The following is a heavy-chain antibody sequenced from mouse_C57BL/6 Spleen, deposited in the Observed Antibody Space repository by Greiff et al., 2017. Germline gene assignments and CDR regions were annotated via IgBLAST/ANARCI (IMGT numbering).Heavy chain of an antibody. CDR3: ARDTTDYFDY. V-gene: IGHV5-17*01. CDR1: GFTFSDYG. D-gene: IGHD1-1*01. Sequence: EVKLVESGGGLVKPGGSLKLSCAASGFTFSDYGMHWVRQAPEKGLEWVAYISSGSSTIYYADTVKGRFTISRDNAKNTLFLQMTSLRSEDTAMYYCARDTTDYFDYWGQGTTLTVSS. J-gene: IGHJ2*01. CDR2: ISSGSSTI.